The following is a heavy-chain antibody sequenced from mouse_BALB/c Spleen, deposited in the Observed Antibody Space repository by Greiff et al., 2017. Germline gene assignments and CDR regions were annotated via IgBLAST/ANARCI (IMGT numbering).Heavy chain of an antibody. CDR3: AKSTMITTRWHLAMDY. V-gene: IGHV5-4*02. D-gene: IGHD2-4*01. CDR1: GFSFSDYY. Sequence: EVQLVESGGGLVKPGGSLKLSCAASGFSFSDYYMYWVRQTPEKRLEWVATISAGGSYTYYPDSVKGRFTISRDNAKNNLYLQMSSLKSEDTAMYYCAKSTMITTRWHLAMDYWGQGTSVTVSS. J-gene: IGHJ4*01. CDR2: ISAGGSYT.